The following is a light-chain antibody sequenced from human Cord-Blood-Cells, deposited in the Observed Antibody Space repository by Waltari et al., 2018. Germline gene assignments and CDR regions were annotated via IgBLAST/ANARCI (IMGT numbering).Light chain of an antibody. CDR2: KDS. CDR1: VLAKKY. V-gene: IGLV3-27*01. J-gene: IGLJ3*02. Sequence: SYELTQPSSVSVSPGQTARITCSGDVLAKKYARWFQQKPGQVPVLVIYKDSGPPAGIPERFSGSSSGTTVTLTISGAQVEEEADYYCYSAADNNRVFGGGTKLTVL. CDR3: YSAADNNRV.